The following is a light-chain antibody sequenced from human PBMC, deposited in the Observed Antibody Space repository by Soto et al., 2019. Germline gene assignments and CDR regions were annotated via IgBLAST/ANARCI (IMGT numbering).Light chain of an antibody. Sequence: DIVMTQSPDSLAVSLGERATINCKSSQSLLYSSTNKNYLAWYQQKPGQPPKLLIYWASTRESGVPDRFSGSGSGTDSTLTISSLQAEDVAVYYCQQYYTTPITFGQGTRLEIK. CDR2: WAS. V-gene: IGKV4-1*01. CDR1: QSLLYSSTNKNY. CDR3: QQYYTTPIT. J-gene: IGKJ5*01.